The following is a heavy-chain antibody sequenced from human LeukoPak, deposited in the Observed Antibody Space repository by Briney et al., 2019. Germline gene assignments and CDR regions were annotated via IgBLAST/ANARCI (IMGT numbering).Heavy chain of an antibody. J-gene: IGHJ3*02. CDR3: AREYYDSSGTKYAFDI. CDR1: GYTFIDYY. CDR2: IDPHSGGT. Sequence: ASVKVSCKASGYTFIDYYIHWARQAPGQGLEWMGCIDPHSGGTKYAQKLQGRVTMTRDTSISTAYMELSRLRSDDTAMFYCAREYYDSSGTKYAFDIWGQGTMVTVSS. V-gene: IGHV1-2*02. D-gene: IGHD3-22*01.